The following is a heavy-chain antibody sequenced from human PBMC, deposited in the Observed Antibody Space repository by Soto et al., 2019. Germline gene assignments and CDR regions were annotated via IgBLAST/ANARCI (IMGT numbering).Heavy chain of an antibody. CDR1: GNTFTRNK. D-gene: IGHD3-3*01. V-gene: IGHV1-46*01. CDR2: INPRDGST. Sequence: SVKVSFKVSGNTFTRNKIHWGRQAPVQGLEWMGMINPRDGSTTYAQTFRGRLIVTRDTSTTMVYMELSSLIFDDTAVYFCARDLNHDFWTDPYQFFGMDVWGQGTKVTVSS. CDR3: ARDLNHDFWTDPYQFFGMDV. J-gene: IGHJ6*02.